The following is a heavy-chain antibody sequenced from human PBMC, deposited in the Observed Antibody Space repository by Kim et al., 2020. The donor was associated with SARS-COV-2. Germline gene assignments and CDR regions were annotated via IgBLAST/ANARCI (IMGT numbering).Heavy chain of an antibody. CDR3: ATEVDTTTNRDY. D-gene: IGHD5-18*01. V-gene: IGHV3-53*01. Sequence: VSLRLSCAASGFTVSGSHMSWVRQAPGKGLEWVSVIYTGGRAYYADSVKGRFTVSRDNSRNTMWLQMNSLRAEDTAVYYCATEVDTTTNRDYWGQGTLVTVSS. CDR1: GFTVSGSH. CDR2: IYTGGRA. J-gene: IGHJ4*02.